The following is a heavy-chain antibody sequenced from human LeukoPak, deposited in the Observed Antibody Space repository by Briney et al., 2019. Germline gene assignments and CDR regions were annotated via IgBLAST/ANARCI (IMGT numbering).Heavy chain of an antibody. CDR3: WGSGSHGSHY. V-gene: IGHV3-30*04. CDR1: GFTFSSYA. Sequence: GGSLRLSCAASGFTFSSYAMHWVRQAPGKGLEWVAFIPHDRDEKLHADSVKGRFTISRDNSKNTLYLQMNSLKTEDTAVYYCWGSGSHGSHYWGQGTLVTVSS. CDR2: IPHDRDEK. J-gene: IGHJ4*02. D-gene: IGHD1-26*01.